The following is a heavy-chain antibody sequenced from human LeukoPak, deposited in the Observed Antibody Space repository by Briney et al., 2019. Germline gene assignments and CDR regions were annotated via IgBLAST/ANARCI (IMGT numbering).Heavy chain of an antibody. CDR1: GITFRSYG. CDR2: LWYDGSNK. J-gene: IGHJ4*02. V-gene: IGHV3-30*02. D-gene: IGHD3-22*01. CDR3: ARDEILVANYYDSRSGFDY. Sequence: GGSLRLSCEASGITFRSYGMHWVRQAPGKGLEWVALLWYDGSNKYYADSVKGRFTISSDNSKNTLYLQMNSLRAEDTAVYYCARDEILVANYYDSRSGFDYWGQGTLVTVSS.